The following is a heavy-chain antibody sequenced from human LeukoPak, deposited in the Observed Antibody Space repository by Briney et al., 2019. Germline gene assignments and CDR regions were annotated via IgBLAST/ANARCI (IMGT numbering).Heavy chain of an antibody. J-gene: IGHJ4*02. CDR3: ARDRDYSSGSVDY. CDR2: ISSSSSYI. D-gene: IGHD6-19*01. CDR1: GFTFSSYS. Sequence: PGGSLRLSCAASGFTFSSYSMNWVRQAPGKGLEWVSSISSSSSYIYYADSVKGRFTISRDNAKNSLYLQMNSLRAEDTAVYYCARDRDYSSGSVDYWGQGTLVTVSS. V-gene: IGHV3-21*01.